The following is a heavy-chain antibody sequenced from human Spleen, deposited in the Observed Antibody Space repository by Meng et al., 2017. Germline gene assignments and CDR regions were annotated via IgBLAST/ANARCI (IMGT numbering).Heavy chain of an antibody. V-gene: IGHV4-34*01. J-gene: IGHJ4*02. D-gene: IGHD3-16*02. CDR2: INHSGST. Sequence: QVQLQQWGAGLLKPSETLSLTCVVSGGSFSDYYWSWIRQPPGKGLEWIGEINHSGSTNYNPSLESRATISVDTSQNNLSLKLSSVTAADTAVYYCASKTPLGELSYLDYWGQGALVTVSS. CDR1: GGSFSDYY. CDR3: ASKTPLGELSYLDY.